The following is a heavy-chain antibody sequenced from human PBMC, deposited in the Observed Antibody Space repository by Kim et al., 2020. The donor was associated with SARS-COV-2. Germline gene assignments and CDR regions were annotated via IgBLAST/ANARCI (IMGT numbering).Heavy chain of an antibody. D-gene: IGHD6-13*01. J-gene: IGHJ4*02. CDR3: ANSVGGAAAFDY. Sequence: GGSLRLSCATSGFTFGSFVMNWVRQAPGKGLEWVSGVGGSGRNTYYADSVKGRFTISRDNSKSTLFLEMNSLRAEDTAVYYCANSVGGAAAFDYWGQGT. CDR1: GFTFGSFV. CDR2: VGGSGRNT. V-gene: IGHV3-23*01.